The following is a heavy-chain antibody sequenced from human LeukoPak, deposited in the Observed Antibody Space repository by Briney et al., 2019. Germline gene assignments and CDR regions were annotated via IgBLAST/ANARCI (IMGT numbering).Heavy chain of an antibody. D-gene: IGHD3-9*01. CDR1: GYTFTGYY. Sequence: GASVKVSCKASGYTFTGYYMHWVRQAPGQGLEWMGWINPSSGGTNYAQKLQGRVTMTTDTSTSTAYMELRSLRSDDTAVYYCARDLTDEHVLRYFDWLPLGVSIDYWGQGTLVTVSS. CDR3: ARDLTDEHVLRYFDWLPLGVSIDY. V-gene: IGHV1-2*02. CDR2: INPSSGGT. J-gene: IGHJ4*02.